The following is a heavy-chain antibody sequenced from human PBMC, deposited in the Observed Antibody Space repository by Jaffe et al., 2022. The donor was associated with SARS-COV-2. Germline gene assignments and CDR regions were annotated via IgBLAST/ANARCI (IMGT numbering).Heavy chain of an antibody. CDR1: GYTFTGYY. CDR2: INPNSGGT. D-gene: IGHD2-2*01. CDR3: ARDEGYCSSTSCPDFYYYYYGMDV. Sequence: QVQLVQSGAEVKKPGASVKVSCKASGYTFTGYYMHWVRQAPGQGLEWMGWINPNSGGTNYAQKFQGRVTMTRDTSISTAYMELSRLRSDDTAVYYCARDEGYCSSTSCPDFYYYYYGMDVWGQGTTVTVSS. J-gene: IGHJ6*02. V-gene: IGHV1-2*02.